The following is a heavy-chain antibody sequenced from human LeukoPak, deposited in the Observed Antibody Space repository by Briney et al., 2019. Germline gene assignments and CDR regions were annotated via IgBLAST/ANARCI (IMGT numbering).Heavy chain of an antibody. J-gene: IGHJ6*02. CDR2: INHSGST. Sequence: SETLSLTCTVSGGSISGYYWSWIRQPPGKGLEWIGEINHSGSTNYNPSLKSRVTISVDTSKNQFSLKLSSVTAADTAVYYCAREVVPAATARYGMDVWGQGTTVTVSS. CDR3: AREVVPAATARYGMDV. D-gene: IGHD2-2*01. CDR1: GGSISGYY. V-gene: IGHV4-34*01.